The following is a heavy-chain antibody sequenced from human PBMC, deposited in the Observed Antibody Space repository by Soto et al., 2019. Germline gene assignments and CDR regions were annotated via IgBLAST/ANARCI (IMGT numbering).Heavy chain of an antibody. J-gene: IGHJ6*02. CDR1: GYTFSSYD. Sequence: QVQLVQSGAEVKKPGASVKVSCKASGYTFSSYDINWARQATGQGRKWMGLMNPNTGNAVNAQKVQGRVTMTTNTSISTAYMELRSLGSEDTAVYYCARARAYGMEVWGQANAVTVSS. CDR3: ARARAYGMEV. V-gene: IGHV1-8*01. CDR2: MNPNTGNA.